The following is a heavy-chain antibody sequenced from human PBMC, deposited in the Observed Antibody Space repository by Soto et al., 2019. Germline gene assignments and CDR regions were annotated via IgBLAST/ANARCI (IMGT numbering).Heavy chain of an antibody. CDR1: GGSISSYY. D-gene: IGHD3-22*01. Sequence: QVQLQESGPGLVKPSETLSLTCTVSGGSISSYYWSWIRQPPGKGLEWIGYIYYSGSTNYNPSLKRRVTISVDTSKNQFSLKLSSVTAADTAVYYCARGTDDSSGYYAYWGQGTLVTVSS. CDR3: ARGTDDSSGYYAY. V-gene: IGHV4-59*01. CDR2: IYYSGST. J-gene: IGHJ4*02.